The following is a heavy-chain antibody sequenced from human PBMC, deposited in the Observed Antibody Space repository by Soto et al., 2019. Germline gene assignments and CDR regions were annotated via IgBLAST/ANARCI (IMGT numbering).Heavy chain of an antibody. J-gene: IGHJ3*01. CDR3: ARAQYTGSYFDACDV. CDR1: GFSFSSYG. Sequence: GGSLRLSCAASGFSFSSYGMHWVRQAPGKGLDWVAVIWYDGSNKYYAESVRGRFTISRDNSKNTLYVQMNSLTVEDTAVYYCARAQYTGSYFDACDVWGQGTMVTVSS. CDR2: IWYDGSNK. D-gene: IGHD1-26*01. V-gene: IGHV3-33*03.